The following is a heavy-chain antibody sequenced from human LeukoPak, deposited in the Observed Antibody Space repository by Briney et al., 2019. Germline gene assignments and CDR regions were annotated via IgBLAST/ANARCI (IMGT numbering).Heavy chain of an antibody. CDR3: VSGNGYDFRYFDY. CDR2: IYYSGST. D-gene: IGHD5-12*01. V-gene: IGHV4-31*03. CDR1: GGSISSGAYY. J-gene: IGHJ4*02. Sequence: SETLSLTCTVSGGSISSGAYYRSWIRQHPGQGLEWIGYIYYSGSTYYNPSLKSRVTISVDTSKNQFSLRLSSVTAADTAVYYCVSGNGYDFRYFDYWGQGTLVTVSS.